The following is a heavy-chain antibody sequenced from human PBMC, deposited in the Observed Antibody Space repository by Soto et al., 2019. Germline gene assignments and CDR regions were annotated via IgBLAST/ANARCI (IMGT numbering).Heavy chain of an antibody. CDR1: GYTFTNYY. CDR3: ARSAPYDY. V-gene: IGHV1-46*01. CDR2: INPHGGST. J-gene: IGHJ4*02. Sequence: QVQLMQSGAEVKKPGASVRVSCKASGYTFTNYYVHWVRQAPAQGLEWMGFINPHGGSTTYAQKFQGRFTVTTDTSTRTVYMQLSSLRSEDTAVFSCARSAPYDYWGQGTLVTVSS.